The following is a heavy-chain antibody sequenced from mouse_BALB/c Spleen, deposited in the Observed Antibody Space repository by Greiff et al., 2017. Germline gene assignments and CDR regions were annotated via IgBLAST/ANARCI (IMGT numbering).Heavy chain of an antibody. CDR1: GYTFTSYW. J-gene: IGHJ3*01. CDR2: IDPSDSYT. D-gene: IGHD4-1*01. Sequence: QVQLQQSGAELVKPGASVKLSCKASGYTFTSYWMHWVKQRPGQGLEWIGEIDPSDSYTNYNQKFKGKATLTVDKSSSTAYMQLSSLTSEDSAVYYCAKLGQDFAYWGQGTLVTVSA. CDR3: AKLGQDFAY. V-gene: IGHV1-69*02.